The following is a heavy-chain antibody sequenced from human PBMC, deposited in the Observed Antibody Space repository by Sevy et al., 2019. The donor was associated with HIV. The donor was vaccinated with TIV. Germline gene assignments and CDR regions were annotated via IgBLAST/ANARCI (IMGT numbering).Heavy chain of an antibody. CDR2: IYYSGIT. D-gene: IGHD1-1*01. Sequence: SETLSLTCTVSGGSVSSGSYYWSWIRQPPGNGLEWIGYIYYSGITNYNPSLKSRVTMSVDTSKNQFSLKLSSVTAADSAVYYCASSQNRDDVVNYFNYWGQGTTVTVSS. V-gene: IGHV4-61*01. CDR1: GGSVSSGSYY. J-gene: IGHJ4*02. CDR3: ASSQNRDDVVNYFNY.